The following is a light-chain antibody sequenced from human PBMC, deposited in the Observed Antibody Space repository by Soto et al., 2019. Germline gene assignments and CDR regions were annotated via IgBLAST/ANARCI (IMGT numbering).Light chain of an antibody. Sequence: QSALTQPASVSGSPGQSITISCTGTSSDVGGYNYVSWYQQYPGKAPKVMIYDVSNRPSGVSNRLSGSKSGNTASLTISGLQAEDEADYYCSSYTSSSTYVFGSGTKVTVL. CDR2: DVS. CDR3: SSYTSSSTYV. CDR1: SSDVGGYNY. J-gene: IGLJ1*01. V-gene: IGLV2-14*01.